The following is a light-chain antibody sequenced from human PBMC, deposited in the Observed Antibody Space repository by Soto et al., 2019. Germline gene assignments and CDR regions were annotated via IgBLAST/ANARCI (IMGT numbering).Light chain of an antibody. Sequence: EIVLTQSPGTLSLSPGERATLSCRASQSVSSSYLAWYQQKPGQAPRLLIYGASSRATSIPDRFSGSGSGTDFTLTISRLEPEDFAVYYCQQYRSSPSLTFGRGTKVEIK. V-gene: IGKV3-20*01. CDR1: QSVSSSY. CDR3: QQYRSSPSLT. CDR2: GAS. J-gene: IGKJ4*01.